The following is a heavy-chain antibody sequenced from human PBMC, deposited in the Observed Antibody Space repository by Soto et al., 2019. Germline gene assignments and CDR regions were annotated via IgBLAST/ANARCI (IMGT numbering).Heavy chain of an antibody. V-gene: IGHV3-23*01. CDR1: GFTFSNYA. J-gene: IGHJ4*02. CDR3: AKVLDCGADCYGPFDY. Sequence: GGSLRLSCAASGFTFSNYAMTWVRQAPGKGLEWVSAVSGGGDGTYYADSVRGRFTISRDNSKNTLYLQMNSLRAEDTAVYYCAKVLDCGADCYGPFDYWGQGTLVTVSS. D-gene: IGHD2-21*02. CDR2: VSGGGDGT.